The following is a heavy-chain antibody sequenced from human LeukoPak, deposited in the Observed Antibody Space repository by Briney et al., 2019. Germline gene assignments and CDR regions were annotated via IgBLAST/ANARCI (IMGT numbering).Heavy chain of an antibody. CDR1: GGSISSSNW. CDR2: IYHSGST. V-gene: IGHV4-4*02. J-gene: IGHJ4*02. CDR3: ARVGDIVVVPAANTYYFDY. Sequence: PSGTLSLTCAVSGGSISSSNWWSWVRQPPGKGLEWIGEIYHSGSTNYNPSLKSRVTISVDKSKNQFSLKLSSVTAADTAVYYCARVGDIVVVPAANTYYFDYWGQGTLVTVSS. D-gene: IGHD2-2*01.